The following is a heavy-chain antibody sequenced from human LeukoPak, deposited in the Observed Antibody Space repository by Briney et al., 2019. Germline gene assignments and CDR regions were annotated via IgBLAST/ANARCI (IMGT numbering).Heavy chain of an antibody. CDR2: IIPIFGTA. CDR3: AREANPGVVPVSFDY. Sequence: GASVKVSCKASGGTFSSYAISLVRQAPGQGLEWMGGIIPIFGTANYAQKFQGRVTITTDESTSTAYMELSSLRSEDTAVYYCAREANPGVVPVSFDYWGQGTLVTVSS. V-gene: IGHV1-69*05. J-gene: IGHJ4*02. D-gene: IGHD2-2*01. CDR1: GGTFSSYA.